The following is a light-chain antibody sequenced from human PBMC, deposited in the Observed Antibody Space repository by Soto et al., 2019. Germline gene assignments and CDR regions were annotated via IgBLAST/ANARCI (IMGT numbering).Light chain of an antibody. CDR1: QSVSSSY. CDR2: GAS. V-gene: IGKV3-20*01. Sequence: EIVLTQFPGTLSLSPGERATLSCRASQSVSSSYLAWYQQKPGQAPRLLIYGASSRSTGIPDRFSGSWSGTDFTLTISRLEPEDFAVYYCQQYGRSPRTFGQGTKVEIK. CDR3: QQYGRSPRT. J-gene: IGKJ1*01.